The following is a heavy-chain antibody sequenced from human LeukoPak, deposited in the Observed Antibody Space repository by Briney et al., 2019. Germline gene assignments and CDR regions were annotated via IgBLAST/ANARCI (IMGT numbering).Heavy chain of an antibody. CDR2: ISYDGSNK. V-gene: IGHV3-30*18. J-gene: IGHJ4*02. D-gene: IGHD1-26*01. CDR3: AKDQAYSGSSPFDY. Sequence: PGGSLRLSCAASGFTFSSYGMHWVCQAPGKGLEWVAVISYDGSNKYYADSVKGRFTISRDNSKNTLYLQMNSLRAEDTAVYYCAKDQAYSGSSPFDYWGQGTLVTVSS. CDR1: GFTFSSYG.